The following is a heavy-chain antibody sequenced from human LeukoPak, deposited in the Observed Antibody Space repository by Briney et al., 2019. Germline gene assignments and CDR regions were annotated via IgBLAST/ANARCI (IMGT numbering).Heavy chain of an antibody. Sequence: SETLSLTCTVSGGSISSSSYYWGWIRQPPGKGLEWIGSIYYSGSTYYNPSLKSRVTISVDTSKNQFSLKLSSVTAADTAVYYCARGWSVAPAGFDPWGQGTLVTVSS. CDR2: IYYSGST. CDR3: ARGWSVAPAGFDP. J-gene: IGHJ5*02. D-gene: IGHD2-2*01. CDR1: GGSISSSSYY. V-gene: IGHV4-39*07.